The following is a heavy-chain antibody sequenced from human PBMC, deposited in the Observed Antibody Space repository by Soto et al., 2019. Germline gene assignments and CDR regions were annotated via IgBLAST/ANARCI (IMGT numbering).Heavy chain of an antibody. V-gene: IGHV1-18*01. J-gene: IGHJ4*02. Sequence: ASVKVSCKASGYTFTSYGISWVRQAPGQGLEWMGWISAYNGNTNYAQKLQGRVTMTTDTSTSTAYMELRSLRSDDTAVYYCARAPRYYYDSSGYYRDDYWGQGTLVTSPQ. CDR2: ISAYNGNT. CDR1: GYTFTSYG. D-gene: IGHD3-22*01. CDR3: ARAPRYYYDSSGYYRDDY.